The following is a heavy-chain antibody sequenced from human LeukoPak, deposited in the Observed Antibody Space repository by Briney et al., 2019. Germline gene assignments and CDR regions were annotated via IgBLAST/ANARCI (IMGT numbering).Heavy chain of an antibody. V-gene: IGHV3-64*01. CDR1: GFTFSSYA. Sequence: GGSLRLSCAASGFTFSSYAMHWVRQAPGKGLEYVSAISSNGGSTYYANSVKGRFTISRDNSKNTLYLQMGSLRAEDMSVYYCARSGTMVRGVINYFDYWGHGTLLTVSS. CDR2: ISSNGGST. J-gene: IGHJ4*01. CDR3: ARSGTMVRGVINYFDY. D-gene: IGHD3-10*01.